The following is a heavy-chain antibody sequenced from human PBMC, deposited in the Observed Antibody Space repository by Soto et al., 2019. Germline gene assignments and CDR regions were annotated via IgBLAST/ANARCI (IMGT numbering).Heavy chain of an antibody. CDR1: GFTFSSYG. CDR3: ARNGGYDFNWVYFDY. Sequence: QPGGSLRLSCAASGFTFSSYGMHWVRQAPGKGLEWVAVISYDGSNKYYADSVKGRFTISRDNSKNTLYLQMNSLRAEDTAVYYCARNGGYDFNWVYFDYWGQGTLVTVSS. J-gene: IGHJ4*02. V-gene: IGHV3-30*03. D-gene: IGHD5-12*01. CDR2: ISYDGSNK.